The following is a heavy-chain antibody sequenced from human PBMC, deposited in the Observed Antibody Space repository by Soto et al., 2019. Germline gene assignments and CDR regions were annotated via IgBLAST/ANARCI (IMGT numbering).Heavy chain of an antibody. CDR2: ISGSGGST. CDR3: AKDITQLWPPLYYYGMDV. CDR1: GFTFSSYA. J-gene: IGHJ6*02. D-gene: IGHD5-18*01. V-gene: IGHV3-23*01. Sequence: GGSLRLSCAASGFTFSSYAMSWVRQAPGKGLEWVSAISGSGGSTYYADSVKGRFTISRDNSKNTLYLQMNSLRAEDTAVYYCAKDITQLWPPLYYYGMDVWGQGTTVTVSS.